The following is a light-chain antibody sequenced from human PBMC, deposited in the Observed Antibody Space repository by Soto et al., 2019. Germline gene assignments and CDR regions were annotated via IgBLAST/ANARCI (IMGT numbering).Light chain of an antibody. CDR1: QSISSW. J-gene: IGKJ4*01. CDR3: QQYNSYPLT. CDR2: KAS. Sequence: DIQMTQSSPTLSASVGDRVTITCRASQSISSWLAWYQQKPGKAPKLLIYKASSLESGVPSRFSGSGSGTEFTLTISSLQPDDFATYYCQQYNSYPLTFGGGTKVDIK. V-gene: IGKV1-5*03.